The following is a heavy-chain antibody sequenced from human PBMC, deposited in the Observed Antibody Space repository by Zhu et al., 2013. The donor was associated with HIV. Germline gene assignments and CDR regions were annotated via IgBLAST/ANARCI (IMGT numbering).Heavy chain of an antibody. CDR3: ALSNTAKTSFGYYYGMDV. CDR1: GGTFSSYA. CDR2: IIPIFGTA. D-gene: IGHD5-18*01. V-gene: IGHV1-69*01. Sequence: QVQLVQSGAEVKKPGSSVKVSCKASGGTFSSYAISWVRQAPGQGLEWMGGIIPIFGTANYAQKFQGRVTITADESTSTAYMELSSLRSEDTAVYYCALSNTAKTSFGYYYGMDVWGQGTTVTVSS. J-gene: IGHJ6*02.